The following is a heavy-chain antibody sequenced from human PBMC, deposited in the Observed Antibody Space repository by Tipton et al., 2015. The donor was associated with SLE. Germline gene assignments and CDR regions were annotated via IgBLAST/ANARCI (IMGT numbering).Heavy chain of an antibody. J-gene: IGHJ6*03. CDR1: GDSIANNNYY. V-gene: IGHV4-39*02. Sequence: TLSLTCTISGDSIANNNYYWGWIRQPPGKGLEWIGNINYSGTTYYNPSLKTRVTISVDSSKVHFSLRLTSVTAADTAVYYCSRGVGRAKWYNRYYMDVWGKGTTVIVS. CDR2: INYSGTT. D-gene: IGHD1-1*01. CDR3: SRGVGRAKWYNRYYMDV.